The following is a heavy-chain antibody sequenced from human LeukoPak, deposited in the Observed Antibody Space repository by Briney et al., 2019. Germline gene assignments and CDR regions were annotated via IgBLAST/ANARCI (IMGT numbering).Heavy chain of an antibody. J-gene: IGHJ4*02. D-gene: IGHD2-2*03. CDR3: ARDRGYCSSTSCYVRSGIDY. Sequence: PGGSLRLSCAASGFTFSSYSMNWVRQAPGKGLEWVSSISSSSSYIYYADSVRGRFTISRDNAKNSLYLQMNSLRAEDTPVYYCARDRGYCSSTSCYVRSGIDYWGQGTLVTVSS. CDR2: ISSSSSYI. CDR1: GFTFSSYS. V-gene: IGHV3-21*01.